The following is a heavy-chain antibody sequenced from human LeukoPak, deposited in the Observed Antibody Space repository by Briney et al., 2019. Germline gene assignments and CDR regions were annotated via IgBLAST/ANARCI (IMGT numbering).Heavy chain of an antibody. CDR1: GFTFSSYA. CDR3: ARDRIAAAGNHYNWFDP. V-gene: IGHV3-30-3*01. J-gene: IGHJ5*02. Sequence: SGGSLRLSCAASGFTFSSYAMHWVRQAPGKGLEWVAVISYDGSNKYYADSVKGRFTISRVNSKNTLYLQMNSLRAEDTAVYYCARDRIAAAGNHYNWFDPWGQGTLVTVSS. CDR2: ISYDGSNK. D-gene: IGHD6-13*01.